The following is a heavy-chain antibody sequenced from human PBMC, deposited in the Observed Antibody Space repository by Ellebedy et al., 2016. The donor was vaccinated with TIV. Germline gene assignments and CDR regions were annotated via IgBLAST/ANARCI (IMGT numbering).Heavy chain of an antibody. Sequence: GESLKISCAASGFTFSRYCMHWVRQVPGNGPASMAHLKTDGSETYYMDSVKGRFTISRENATNALFLQMDGLRVDESAVYYCVGFGVFNLWGQGAPVTVSS. CDR3: VGFGVFNL. J-gene: IGHJ5*02. CDR2: LKTDGSET. V-gene: IGHV3-7*04. CDR1: GFTFSRYC. D-gene: IGHD3-3*01.